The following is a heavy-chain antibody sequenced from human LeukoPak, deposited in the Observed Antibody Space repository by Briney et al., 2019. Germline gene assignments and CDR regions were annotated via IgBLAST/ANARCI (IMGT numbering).Heavy chain of an antibody. CDR3: ARGFTDGSQQFDY. D-gene: IGHD1-26*01. J-gene: IGHJ4*02. CDR2: IDGVGTGA. CDR1: GFTFNYNA. Sequence: GGSLRLFCAASGFTFNYNAMSWLRQAPGKGLQWVSTIDGVGTGAYYAASVKGRFTISRDNSKNTLYLQMNSLRAEDTAVYYCARGFTDGSQQFDYWGQGTLVTVSS. V-gene: IGHV3-23*05.